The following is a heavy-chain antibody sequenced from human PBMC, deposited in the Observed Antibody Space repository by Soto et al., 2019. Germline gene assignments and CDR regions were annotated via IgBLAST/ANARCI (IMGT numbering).Heavy chain of an antibody. CDR3: ARKKADFWSGYHDY. D-gene: IGHD3-3*01. J-gene: IGHJ4*02. V-gene: IGHV1-18*01. CDR2: ISANNGKT. Sequence: ASVKVSCKASGYTFTSYGISWVRQAPGQGLEWMGWISANNGKTNYAQKFQGRVTITTDKSTSTAYMELSSLRSEDTVVYYCARKKADFWSGYHDYWGQGTLVTVSS. CDR1: GYTFTSYG.